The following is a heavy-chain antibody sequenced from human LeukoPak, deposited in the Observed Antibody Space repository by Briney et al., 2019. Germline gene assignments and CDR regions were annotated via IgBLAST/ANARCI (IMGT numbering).Heavy chain of an antibody. Sequence: GGSLRLSCAASGFTFSHYWMSWVRQAPGKGLEWVSAISGSGGSTYYADSVKGRFTISRDNSKNTLYLQMNSLRAEDTAVYYCAKAQYCTNGVCYSSRAPYYYYGMDVWGQGTTVTVSS. J-gene: IGHJ6*02. CDR3: AKAQYCTNGVCYSSRAPYYYYGMDV. CDR2: ISGSGGST. D-gene: IGHD2-8*01. V-gene: IGHV3-23*01. CDR1: GFTFSHYW.